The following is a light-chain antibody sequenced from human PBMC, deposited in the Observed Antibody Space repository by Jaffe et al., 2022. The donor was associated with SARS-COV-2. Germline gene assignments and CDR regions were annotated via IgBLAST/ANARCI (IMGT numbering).Light chain of an antibody. J-gene: IGKJ1*01. V-gene: IGKV1-5*03. Sequence: DIQMTQFSSTLSASLGDRVTITCRASQSISGWLAWYQQRPGKVPKLLIYKASSLDSGVPSRFSGSGSGTEFTLTISSLQPDDFATYYCQQYDAFPWTFGQGTKVEIK. CDR2: KAS. CDR1: QSISGW. CDR3: QQYDAFPWT.